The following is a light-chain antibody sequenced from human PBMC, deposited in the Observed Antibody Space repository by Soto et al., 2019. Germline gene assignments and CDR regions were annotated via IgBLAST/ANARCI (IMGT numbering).Light chain of an antibody. CDR3: QQYNNWGT. CDR1: QSVSRN. CDR2: GAS. Sequence: EIVMTQSPATLSVSPGERATLSCRASQSVSRNLAWYQQKPGQAPRLLIYGASTRATGIPARFSGSGSGTDFTLTISSLQSEDFAVYYCQQYNNWGTFGQGTKVEIK. J-gene: IGKJ1*01. V-gene: IGKV3-15*01.